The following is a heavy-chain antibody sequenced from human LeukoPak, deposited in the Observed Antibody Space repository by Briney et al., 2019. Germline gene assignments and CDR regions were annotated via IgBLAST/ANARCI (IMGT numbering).Heavy chain of an antibody. J-gene: IGHJ3*02. CDR1: GGSFSGYY. D-gene: IGHD3-3*01. CDR3: ARASGRFLEWLLPSFDAFDI. Sequence: SETLSLTCAVYGGSFSGYYWSWIRQPPGKGLEWIGEINHSGSTNYNPSLKSRVTISVDTSKNQFSLKLSSVTAADTAVYYCARASGRFLEWLLPSFDAFDIWGQGTMVTVSS. CDR2: INHSGST. V-gene: IGHV4-34*01.